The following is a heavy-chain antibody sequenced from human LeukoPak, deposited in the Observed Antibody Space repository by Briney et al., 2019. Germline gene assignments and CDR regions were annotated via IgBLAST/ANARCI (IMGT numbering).Heavy chain of an antibody. V-gene: IGHV3-21*01. Sequence: PGGSLRLSCAASGYTFTSYSMNWVRQAPGKGLEWVSSISSSSSYIYYADSVKGRFTISRVNAQNSLYLQMNSLRAEDTAVYYCARGLVFRGDPWGQGTLVTVSS. CDR2: ISSSSSYI. D-gene: IGHD7-27*01. CDR1: GYTFTSYS. CDR3: ARGLVFRGDP. J-gene: IGHJ5*02.